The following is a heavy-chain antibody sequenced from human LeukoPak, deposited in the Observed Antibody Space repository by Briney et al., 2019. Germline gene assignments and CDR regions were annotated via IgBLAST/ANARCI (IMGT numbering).Heavy chain of an antibody. CDR2: ISGSGGNT. CDR1: GFTFGNYA. J-gene: IGHJ4*02. V-gene: IGHV3-23*01. CDR3: ARDLGYGGSLDY. Sequence: GGSLRLSCAASGFTFGNYAMSWVRQPPGKGLEWVSSISGSGGNTYFADSVKGRFTISRDNSKNTLYLQMNSLRAEDTAVYYCARDLGYGGSLDYWGQGTLVTVSS. D-gene: IGHD4-23*01.